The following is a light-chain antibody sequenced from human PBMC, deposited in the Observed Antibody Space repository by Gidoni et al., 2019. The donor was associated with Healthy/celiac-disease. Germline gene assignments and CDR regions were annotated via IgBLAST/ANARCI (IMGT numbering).Light chain of an antibody. CDR2: EVS. CDR1: SSDVGGYNY. Sequence: QSAPTQPPSAAGSPGQSVTISCTGTSSDVGGYNYVSWYQQHPGKAPKLMIYEVSRRPSGVPDRFSGSKSGNTASLTVSGLQAEDEADYYCSSYAGSNNFVVFGGGTKLTV. J-gene: IGLJ2*01. V-gene: IGLV2-8*01. CDR3: SSYAGSNNFVV.